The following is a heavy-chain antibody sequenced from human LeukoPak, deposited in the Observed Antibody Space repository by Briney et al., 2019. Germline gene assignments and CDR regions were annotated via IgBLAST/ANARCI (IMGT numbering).Heavy chain of an antibody. Sequence: RHGESLKISCKGSGYSFTSYWISWVRQMPGKGLEWMGIIYPGDSDTRYSPSFQGQVTISADKSISTAYLQWSSLKASDTAMYYCARHLQGVHSDYNWFDPWGQGTLVTVSS. CDR2: IYPGDSDT. J-gene: IGHJ5*02. V-gene: IGHV5-51*01. D-gene: IGHD4-11*01. CDR1: GYSFTSYW. CDR3: ARHLQGVHSDYNWFDP.